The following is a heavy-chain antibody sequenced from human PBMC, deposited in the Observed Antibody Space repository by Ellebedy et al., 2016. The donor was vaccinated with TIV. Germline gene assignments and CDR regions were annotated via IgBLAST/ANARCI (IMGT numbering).Heavy chain of an antibody. CDR2: IIPIFGTA. J-gene: IGHJ4*02. CDR3: ARVPTLWFGEFIYYFDY. V-gene: IGHV1-69*13. Sequence: ASVKVSCKASGGTFSSYAISWVRQAPGQGLEWMGGIIPIFGTANYAQKFQGRVTITADESTSTAYMELSSLRSEDTAMYYCARVPTLWFGEFIYYFDYWGQGTLVTVSS. D-gene: IGHD3-10*01. CDR1: GGTFSSYA.